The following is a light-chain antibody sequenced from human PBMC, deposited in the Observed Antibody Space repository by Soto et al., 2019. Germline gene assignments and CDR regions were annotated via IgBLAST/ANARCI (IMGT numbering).Light chain of an antibody. CDR1: SSDVGSYNL. CDR3: CSYAGSIPYV. Sequence: QSALTQPASVSGSPGQSITISCTGTSSDVGSYNLVSWYQQHPGKAPKLMIYEGSKRPSGVSNRFSGSKSGNTASLTISGLQAEDEADYYCCSYAGSIPYVFGTGTKLHRP. V-gene: IGLV2-23*01. J-gene: IGLJ1*01. CDR2: EGS.